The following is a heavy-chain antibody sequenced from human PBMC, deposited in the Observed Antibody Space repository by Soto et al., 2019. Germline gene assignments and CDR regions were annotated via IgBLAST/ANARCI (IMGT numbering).Heavy chain of an antibody. CDR3: ARQGAGNPPYYFDY. CDR2: IRPHDSDT. Sequence: PGESLKISCQGSGYNFGSNWVGWVRQMPGKGLEWMGVIRPHDSDTRYNPSFQGQVTMSADKSISTAYLQRSSLKASDTAMYYCARQGAGNPPYYFDYWGQGVLVTVSS. J-gene: IGHJ4*02. D-gene: IGHD6-19*01. CDR1: GYNFGSNW. V-gene: IGHV5-51*01.